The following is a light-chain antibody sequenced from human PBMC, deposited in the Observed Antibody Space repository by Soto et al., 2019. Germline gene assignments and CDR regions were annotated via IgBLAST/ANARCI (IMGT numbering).Light chain of an antibody. CDR3: QQRSNWSLT. CDR1: QSVSSY. CDR2: DAS. J-gene: IGKJ4*01. Sequence: EIVLTQSPATLSLSPGERATLSCRASQSVSSYLAWYQQKPGQAPRLLIYDASNRATGIPARFSGSGSGTDFTLTISSLEPEDFAVYYCQQRSNWSLTFGGGTKVAIK. V-gene: IGKV3-11*01.